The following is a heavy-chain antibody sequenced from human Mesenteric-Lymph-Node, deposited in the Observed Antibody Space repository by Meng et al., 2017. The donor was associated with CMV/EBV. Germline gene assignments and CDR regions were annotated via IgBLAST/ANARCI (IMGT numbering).Heavy chain of an antibody. J-gene: IGHJ1*01. CDR2: IHTNTGNP. V-gene: IGHV7-4-1*02. CDR3: ARARKSVSGIAAAGTYYLQH. CDR1: SYA. D-gene: IGHD6-13*01. Sequence: SYAMNWVRQAPGQGLEWMGWIHTNTGNPTYAQGFTGRFVFSLDTSVSTAYLQISSLKAEDTAVYYCARARKSVSGIAAAGTYYLQHWGQGTLVTVSS.